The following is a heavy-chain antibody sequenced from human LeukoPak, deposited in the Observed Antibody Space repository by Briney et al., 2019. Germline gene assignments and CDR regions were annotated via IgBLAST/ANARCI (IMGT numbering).Heavy chain of an antibody. V-gene: IGHV1-69*13. Sequence: ASLKFSCKASGGTFSSYAISWVRQAPGQGLEWMGGIIPIFGTANYAQKFQGRVTITADESTSTAYMELSSLRSEDTAVYYCARGGDCSSTSCYAKSSWFDPWGRGTLVTVSS. CDR3: ARGGDCSSTSCYAKSSWFDP. D-gene: IGHD2-2*01. J-gene: IGHJ5*02. CDR2: IIPIFGTA. CDR1: GGTFSSYA.